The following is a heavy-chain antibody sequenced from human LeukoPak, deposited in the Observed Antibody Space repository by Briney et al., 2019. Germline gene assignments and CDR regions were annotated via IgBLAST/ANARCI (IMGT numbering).Heavy chain of an antibody. CDR1: GESLSSGGYY. CDR3: ARSGYCSGGNCYSNNAFDI. CDR2: IYHTGGT. V-gene: IGHV4-31*03. Sequence: SETLSLTCSVSGESLSSGGYYWSWIRQHPGKGLEYIGYIYHTGGTYYNPSLKSRVTISVDTSNNQFSLKLNSVSAADTAVYSCARSGYCSGGNCYSNNAFDIWGQGTVVTVSS. D-gene: IGHD2-15*01. J-gene: IGHJ3*02.